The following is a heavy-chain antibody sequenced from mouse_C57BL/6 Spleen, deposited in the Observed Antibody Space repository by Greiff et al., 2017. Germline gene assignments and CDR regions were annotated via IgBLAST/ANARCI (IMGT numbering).Heavy chain of an antibody. J-gene: IGHJ4*01. CDR3: ARSTTGAMDY. CDR2: IYPGDGDT. V-gene: IGHV1-82*01. Sequence: QVQLQQSGPELVKPGASVKISCKASGYAFSSSWMNWVKQRPGKGLEWIGRIYPGDGDTNYNGKFKGKATLTADKSSSTAYMQLSSLTSEDSAVYFCARSTTGAMDYWGQGTSVTVSS. CDR1: GYAFSSSW. D-gene: IGHD1-1*01.